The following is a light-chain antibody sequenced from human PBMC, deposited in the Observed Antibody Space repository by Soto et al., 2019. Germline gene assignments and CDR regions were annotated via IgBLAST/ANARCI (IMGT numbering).Light chain of an antibody. Sequence: DIQMTQSPSTLSASVGDRVTITCRASQSISSWLAWYQQKPGKAPKLLIYDASSLESGVPSRFSGSGSETEFTLTISSLQPDDFATYYCQQYNSYSLFGGGTKVEIK. V-gene: IGKV1-5*01. CDR2: DAS. CDR3: QQYNSYSL. CDR1: QSISSW. J-gene: IGKJ4*01.